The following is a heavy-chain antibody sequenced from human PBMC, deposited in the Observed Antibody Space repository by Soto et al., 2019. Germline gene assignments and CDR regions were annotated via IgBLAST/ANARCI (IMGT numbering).Heavy chain of an antibody. J-gene: IGHJ6*02. CDR2: IYYSGST. CDR1: GASILSYY. D-gene: IGHD1-26*01. V-gene: IGHV4-59*01. CDR3: AREGAGRGYYYYGMDV. Sequence: SATLSLTCTVSGASILSYYWSWIRQPPGKGLEWIGYIYYSGSTNYNPSLKSRVTISVDTSKNQFSLKLSSVTAADTAVYYCAREGAGRGYYYYGMDVWGQGTTVTVS.